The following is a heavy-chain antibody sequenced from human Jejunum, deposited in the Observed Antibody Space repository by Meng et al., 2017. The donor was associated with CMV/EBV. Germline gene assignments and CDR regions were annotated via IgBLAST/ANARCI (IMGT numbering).Heavy chain of an antibody. D-gene: IGHD1-14*01. V-gene: IGHV4-31*02. J-gene: IGHJ4*02. Sequence: CTVSGDSISVGAYYWNWIRHDPGKGLEWIGCIHFSGDSYYNPSLQGRVSFTLDTSKIQFSLKVMSVTAADTAVYYCAREGTNSYYFDYWGQGTLVTVSS. CDR3: AREGTNSYYFDY. CDR2: IHFSGDS. CDR1: GDSISVGAYY.